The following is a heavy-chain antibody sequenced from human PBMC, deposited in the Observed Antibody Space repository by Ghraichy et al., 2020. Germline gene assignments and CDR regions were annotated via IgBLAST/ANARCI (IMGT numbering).Heavy chain of an antibody. CDR3: ASFVVPAAIPAKGALYYYYGMDV. V-gene: IGHV3-48*02. J-gene: IGHJ6*02. Sequence: GESLNISCAASGFTFSSYSINWVRQAPGKGLEWVSYISSSSSTIYYADSVKGRFTISRDNAKNSLYLQMNSLRDEDTAVYYCASFVVPAAIPAKGALYYYYGMDVWGQGTTVTVSS. CDR2: ISSSSSTI. D-gene: IGHD2-2*02. CDR1: GFTFSSYS.